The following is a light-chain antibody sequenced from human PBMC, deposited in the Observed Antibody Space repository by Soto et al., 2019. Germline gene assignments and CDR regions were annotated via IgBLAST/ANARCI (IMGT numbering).Light chain of an antibody. Sequence: DIQMTQSPSSLSASVGDRVTITCQASQDIRFYLNWFHQKPGKAPKLLIHGSYTLEIGVPSRFSGSGYWTAFILTISRLQPEDVGIYYCKQFDHSPLYTFGPGTRVD. CDR1: QDIRFY. CDR3: KQFDHSPLYT. CDR2: GSY. V-gene: IGKV1-33*01. J-gene: IGKJ3*01.